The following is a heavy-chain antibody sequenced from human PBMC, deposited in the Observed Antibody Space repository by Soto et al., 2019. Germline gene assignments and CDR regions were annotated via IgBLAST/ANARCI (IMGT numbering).Heavy chain of an antibody. J-gene: IGHJ3*02. D-gene: IGHD2-2*01. CDR2: IYYSGST. V-gene: IGHV4-31*03. Sequence: QVQLQESGPGLVKPSQTLSLTCTVSGGSISSGGYYWSWIRQHPGKGLEWIGYIYYSGSTYYNPSIKSRLTISVDTSKNQFYLKLSSVTAADTAVYYCASIGRDIVVVPAAIENDAFDIWGQGTMVTVSS. CDR1: GGSISSGGYY. CDR3: ASIGRDIVVVPAAIENDAFDI.